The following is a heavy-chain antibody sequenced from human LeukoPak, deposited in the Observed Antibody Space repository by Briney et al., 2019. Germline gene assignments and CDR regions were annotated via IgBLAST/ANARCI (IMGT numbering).Heavy chain of an antibody. CDR2: IYYSGST. CDR3: ARGTHDFWSGYYHAYYFDY. Sequence: PSETLSLTCTVSGGSISSYYWSWIRQPPGKGLEWIGYIYYSGSTNYNPSLKSRVTISVDTSKNQFSLKLSSVTAADTAVYYCARGTHDFWSGYYHAYYFDYWGQGTLVTVSS. V-gene: IGHV4-59*01. J-gene: IGHJ4*02. CDR1: GGSISSYY. D-gene: IGHD3-3*01.